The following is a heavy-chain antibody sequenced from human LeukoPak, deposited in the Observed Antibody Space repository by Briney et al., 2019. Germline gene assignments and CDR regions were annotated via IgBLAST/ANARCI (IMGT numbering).Heavy chain of an antibody. J-gene: IGHJ4*02. CDR3: ARVVTDSSGWYHFDY. V-gene: IGHV1-46*01. CDR2: VIPSGGST. CDR1: EYTFTSYY. Sequence: GASVKVSCKASEYTFTSYYIHWVRQAPGQGLEWMGIVIPSGGSTTYAQTFQGRVTMTRDTSTRTVYMELSSLRSEDTAVYYCARVVTDSSGWYHFDYWGQGTLVTVSS. D-gene: IGHD6-19*01.